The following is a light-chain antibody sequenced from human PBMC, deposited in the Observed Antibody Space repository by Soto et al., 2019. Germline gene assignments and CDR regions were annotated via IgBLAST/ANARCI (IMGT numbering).Light chain of an antibody. CDR3: QHRAGWPPALT. Sequence: DIQMTPSPSTLSASVGARVTITCRARQSISSWLAWYQQKPGKAPKLLIYDASSLESGVPSRFSGSGSGTDFTLSISSLEPEDFAVYFCQHRAGWPPALTFGGGTKADNK. V-gene: IGKV1-5*01. CDR1: QSISSW. J-gene: IGKJ4*01. CDR2: DAS.